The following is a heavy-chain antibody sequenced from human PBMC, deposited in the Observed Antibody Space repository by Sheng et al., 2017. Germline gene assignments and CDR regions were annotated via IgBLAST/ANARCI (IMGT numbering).Heavy chain of an antibody. D-gene: IGHD2-2*01. CDR2: IRSIAYNYAT. CDR3: TTLDEDVVLVPGRY. Sequence: EVQLVESGGGLVQPGGSLKLSCAASGFTFSGSAIHWVRQASGKGLEWVGRIRSIAYNYATAYAASLKGSFTISRDDSKNTAYLQMNSLKTEDTAVYYCTTLDEDVVLVPGRYWGQGTLVTVSS. CDR1: GFTFSGSA. J-gene: IGHJ4*02. V-gene: IGHV3-73*02.